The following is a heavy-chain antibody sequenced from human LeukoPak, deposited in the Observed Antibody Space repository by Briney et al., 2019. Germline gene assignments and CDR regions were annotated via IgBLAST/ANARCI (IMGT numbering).Heavy chain of an antibody. J-gene: IGHJ3*02. CDR1: GYSISSGYY. V-gene: IGHV4-38-2*01. D-gene: IGHD3-3*01. CDR3: ARAGITIFGVVKLGAFDI. Sequence: PSETLSLTCAASGYSISSGYYWGWIRQPPGKGLEWIGSIYHSGSTYYNPSLKSRVTISVDTSKNQFSLKLSSVTAADMAVYYCARAGITIFGVVKLGAFDIWGQGTMVTVSS. CDR2: IYHSGST.